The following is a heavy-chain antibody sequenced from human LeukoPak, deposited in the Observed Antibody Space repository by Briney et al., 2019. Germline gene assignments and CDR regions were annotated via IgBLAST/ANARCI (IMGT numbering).Heavy chain of an antibody. D-gene: IGHD3-3*01. V-gene: IGHV3-21*01. Sequence: GGSLRLSCAASGFTFSSYSMNWVRQAPGKGLEWVSSISSSSSYIYYADSVKGRFTISRDNAKNTLYLQMNSLRAEDTAVYYCARDLGNDYDFWSGYYTFDYWGQGTLVTVSS. J-gene: IGHJ4*02. CDR1: GFTFSSYS. CDR2: ISSSSSYI. CDR3: ARDLGNDYDFWSGYYTFDY.